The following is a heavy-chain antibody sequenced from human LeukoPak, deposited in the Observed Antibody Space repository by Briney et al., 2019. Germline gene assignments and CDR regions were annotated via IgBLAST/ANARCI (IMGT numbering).Heavy chain of an antibody. CDR2: IKSKTDGGTT. V-gene: IGHV3-15*01. Sequence: GGSLRLSCAASGFTFSNAWMSWVRQAPGKGLERVGRIKSKTDGGTTDYAAPVKGRFTISRDDSKNTLYLQMNSLKTEDTAVYYCTTEYYYGSGSYYNVVDYWGQGTLVTVSS. J-gene: IGHJ4*02. D-gene: IGHD3-10*01. CDR3: TTEYYYGSGSYYNVVDY. CDR1: GFTFSNAW.